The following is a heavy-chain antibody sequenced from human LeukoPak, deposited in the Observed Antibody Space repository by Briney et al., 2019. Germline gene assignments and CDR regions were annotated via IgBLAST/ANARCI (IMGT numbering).Heavy chain of an antibody. CDR1: GFTFSSYW. J-gene: IGHJ4*02. D-gene: IGHD2-2*01. Sequence: GGSLRLSCAASGFTFSSYWMSWVRQAPGKGLEWVANIKQDGSEKYYVDSVKGRFTISRDNAKNSLYLQMNSLRAEDTAVYYCARVGDCSSTSCPYYFDYWGQGTLVTVSS. CDR2: IKQDGSEK. CDR3: ARVGDCSSTSCPYYFDY. V-gene: IGHV3-7*01.